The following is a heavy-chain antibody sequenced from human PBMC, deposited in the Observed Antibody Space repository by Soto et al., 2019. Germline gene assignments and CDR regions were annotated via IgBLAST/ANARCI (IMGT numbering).Heavy chain of an antibody. V-gene: IGHV5-51*01. J-gene: IGHJ6*02. D-gene: IGHD2-8*01. Sequence: PGESLKISCKGSGYSFIDYWIGWVRQMPGKGLEWMGMIYPSDSDTRYSPSFQGQITISADKSISTAYLQWSSLKASDTAMYYCARRNGQDYHYGMDVWGQGTTVTVSS. CDR3: ARRNGQDYHYGMDV. CDR2: IYPSDSDT. CDR1: GYSFIDYW.